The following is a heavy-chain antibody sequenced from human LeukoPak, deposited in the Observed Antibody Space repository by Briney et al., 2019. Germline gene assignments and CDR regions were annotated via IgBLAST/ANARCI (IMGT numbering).Heavy chain of an antibody. CDR1: GYTFTGYY. CDR3: ARGVGQCSRTSCYRAAEYFQH. V-gene: IGHV1-2*02. D-gene: IGHD2-2*03. J-gene: IGHJ1*01. Sequence: GASVKVSCKASGYTFTGYYMHWVRQAPGQGLEWMAWINVNSGGTNYAQKFQGRVTVTRDTSISTAYMEVNKLTSDDTAVYYCARGVGQCSRTSCYRAAEYFQHWGQGTLVTVSS. CDR2: INVNSGGT.